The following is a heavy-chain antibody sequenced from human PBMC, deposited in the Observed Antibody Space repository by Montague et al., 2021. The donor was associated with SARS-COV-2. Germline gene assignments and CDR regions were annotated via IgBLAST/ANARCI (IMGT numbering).Heavy chain of an antibody. CDR2: DFYNGRT. CDR3: ASASGYHPFQY. V-gene: IGHV4-39*01. D-gene: IGHD3-22*01. J-gene: IGHJ4*02. Sequence: SETLSLTCTVSGVSVTNSDCIWGWIRQAQGKGLVWFVTDFYNGRTKYNPSLNSPVAMSVYTSTNQFSLALSSVTDADTAVYYCASASGYHPFQYWGRGTLVAVSS. CDR1: GVSVTNSDCI.